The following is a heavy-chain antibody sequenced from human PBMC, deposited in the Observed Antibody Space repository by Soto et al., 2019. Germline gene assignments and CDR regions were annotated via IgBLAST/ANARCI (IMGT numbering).Heavy chain of an antibody. CDR2: ISGSGGST. V-gene: IGHV3-23*01. D-gene: IGHD3-3*01. J-gene: IGHJ4*02. CDR1: GFTFSSYA. CDR3: AKGGFLEWLLPIDY. Sequence: PGGSLRLSCAASGFTFSSYAMSWVRQAPGKGLEWVSAISGSGGSTYYADSVKGRFTISRDNSKNTLYLQMNSLRAEDTSVYYCAKGGFLEWLLPIDYWGQGTLVTVSS.